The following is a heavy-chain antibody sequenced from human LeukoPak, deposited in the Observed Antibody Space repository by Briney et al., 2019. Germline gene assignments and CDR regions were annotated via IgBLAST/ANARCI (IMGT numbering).Heavy chain of an antibody. Sequence: GRSLRLSCAASGFTFSSFAMSWVRQAPGKGLEWVSGISVSGGSTYYAASVKGRFTISRDNSKNTLYLQLKSLRAEDTAMYYCAKDFHYWGQGTLVTVSS. J-gene: IGHJ4*02. CDR3: AKDFHY. V-gene: IGHV3-23*01. CDR2: ISVSGGST. CDR1: GFTFSSFA.